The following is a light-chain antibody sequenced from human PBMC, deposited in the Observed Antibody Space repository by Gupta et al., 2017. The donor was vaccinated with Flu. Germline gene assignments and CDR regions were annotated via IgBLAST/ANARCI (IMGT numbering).Light chain of an antibody. J-gene: IGLJ2*01. CDR2: EVN. V-gene: IGLV2-8*01. CDR1: SGDVGGYNC. Sequence: QSALIKPPSASGSHGQSVTISCTGTSGDVGGYNCVSWYQQQQGKGPNLIIYEVNKRPSGFPDRFSASKSGNTASLTVSGLLAEDDADYYCCSYGGSKFFGGGTKLTVL. CDR3: CSYGGSKF.